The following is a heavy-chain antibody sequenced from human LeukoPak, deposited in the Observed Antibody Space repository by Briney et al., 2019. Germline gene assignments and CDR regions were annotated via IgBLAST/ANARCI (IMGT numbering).Heavy chain of an antibody. V-gene: IGHV4-59*01. CDR2: IYYSGST. CDR3: ARDGRDGYNQFHY. Sequence: SETLSLTCTVSGGSISSYYWSWIRQPPGKGLKWIGYIYYSGSTNYNPSLKSRVTISVDTSKNQFSLKLSSVTAADTAVYYCARDGRDGYNQFHYWGQGTLVTVSS. CDR1: GGSISSYY. J-gene: IGHJ4*02. D-gene: IGHD5-24*01.